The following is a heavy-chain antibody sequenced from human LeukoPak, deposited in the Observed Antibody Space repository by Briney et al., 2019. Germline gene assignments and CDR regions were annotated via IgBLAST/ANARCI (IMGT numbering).Heavy chain of an antibody. CDR2: IIPIFGTA. D-gene: IGHD3-3*01. CDR3: ARVGPTYYDFWSGYYTQAYFDY. J-gene: IGHJ4*02. CDR1: GGTFSSYA. Sequence: SVKVSCKASGGTFSSYAISWVRQAPGQGLEWMGGIIPIFGTANYAQRFQGRVTITADESTSTAYMELSSLRSEDTAVYYCARVGPTYYDFWSGYYTQAYFDYWGQGTLVTVSS. V-gene: IGHV1-69*13.